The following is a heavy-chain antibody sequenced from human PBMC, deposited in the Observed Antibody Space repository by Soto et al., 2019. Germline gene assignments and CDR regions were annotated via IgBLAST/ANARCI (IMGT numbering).Heavy chain of an antibody. Sequence: GGSLRLSCAASGFTFSSYAMHWVRQAPGKGLEWVAVISYDGSNKYYADSVKGRFTISRDNSKNTLYLQMNSLRAEDTAVYYCARDSYYGSGSYYFRGYFDYWGQGTLVTVSS. V-gene: IGHV3-30-3*01. CDR2: ISYDGSNK. CDR1: GFTFSSYA. J-gene: IGHJ4*02. CDR3: ARDSYYGSGSYYFRGYFDY. D-gene: IGHD3-10*01.